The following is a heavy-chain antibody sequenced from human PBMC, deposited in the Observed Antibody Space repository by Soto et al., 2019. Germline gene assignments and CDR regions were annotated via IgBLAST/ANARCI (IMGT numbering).Heavy chain of an antibody. Sequence: WGSLRLSCAASGFTFSSYGMHWVRQAPGKGLEWVAVISYDGSNKYYADSVKGRFTISRDNSKNTLYLQMNSLRAEDTAVYYCAKLYGSGSTYSYYYMDVWGKGTTVTVSS. V-gene: IGHV3-30*18. CDR1: GFTFSSYG. J-gene: IGHJ6*03. CDR2: ISYDGSNK. D-gene: IGHD3-10*01. CDR3: AKLYGSGSTYSYYYMDV.